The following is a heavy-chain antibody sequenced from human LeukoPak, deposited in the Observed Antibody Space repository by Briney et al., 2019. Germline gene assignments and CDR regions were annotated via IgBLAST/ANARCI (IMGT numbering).Heavy chain of an antibody. CDR1: GDSVSSNSAA. CDR2: TYYRSKWYN. J-gene: IGHJ6*02. CDR3: ARDWGPTGTASSYYGMDV. Sequence: SQTLSLTCAISGDSVSSNSAAWNWIRQSPSRGLEWLGRTYYRSKWYNDYAVSVKSRITINPDTSKNQFSLQLNSVTPEDTAVHYCARDWGPTGTASSYYGMDVWGQGTTVTVSS. V-gene: IGHV6-1*01. D-gene: IGHD1-1*01.